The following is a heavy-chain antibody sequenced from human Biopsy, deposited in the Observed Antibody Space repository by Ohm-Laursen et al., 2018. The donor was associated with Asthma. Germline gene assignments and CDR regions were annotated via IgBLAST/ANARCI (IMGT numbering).Heavy chain of an antibody. Sequence: TLSLTCTVSGGSLSSGPYYWSWIRQPPGKGLEWIGYIYYSGSTNYNPSLKSRVTISVDTSKNQFSLKLSSVTAADTAVYYCARERAGYYGSGSYLGYWGQGTLVTVSS. CDR2: IYYSGST. J-gene: IGHJ4*02. CDR1: GGSLSSGPYY. V-gene: IGHV4-61*01. CDR3: ARERAGYYGSGSYLGY. D-gene: IGHD3-10*01.